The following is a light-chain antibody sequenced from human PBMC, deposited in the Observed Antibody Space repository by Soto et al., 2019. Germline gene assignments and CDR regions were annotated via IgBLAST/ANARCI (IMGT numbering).Light chain of an antibody. CDR3: NSFTTSSTYV. CDR2: DVN. Sequence: QSALTQPPSVSGSPGQSVTISCTGTNSDVGSYNRVSWYHQPPGTAPKLMIYDVNSRPSGVSDRFSGSKSGNTASLTISGLQAEDEGDYYCNSFTTSSTYVFGTGTKVTV. V-gene: IGLV2-18*02. J-gene: IGLJ1*01. CDR1: NSDVGSYNR.